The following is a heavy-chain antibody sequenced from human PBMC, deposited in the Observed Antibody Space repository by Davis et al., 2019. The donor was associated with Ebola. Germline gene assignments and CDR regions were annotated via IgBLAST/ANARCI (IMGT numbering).Heavy chain of an antibody. J-gene: IGHJ4*02. V-gene: IGHV1-8*01. D-gene: IGHD3-9*01. Sequence: ASVKVSCKASGYTFTSYDINWVRQATGQGLEWMGWMNPNSGNTGYAQNFQGRVTMTRNTSISTAYMELSSLRSEDTAVYYCARGEYYDILTGYYGVDYRGQGTLVTGS. CDR2: MNPNSGNT. CDR1: GYTFTSYD. CDR3: ARGEYYDILTGYYGVDY.